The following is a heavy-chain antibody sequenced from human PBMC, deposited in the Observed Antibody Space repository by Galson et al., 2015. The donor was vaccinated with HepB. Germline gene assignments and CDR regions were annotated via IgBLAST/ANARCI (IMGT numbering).Heavy chain of an antibody. CDR1: GGSFSGYY. CDR2: INHSGST. CDR3: ARGLSSGSTSCYTLSCLETKAFDP. D-gene: IGHD2-2*02. J-gene: IGHJ5*02. V-gene: IGHV4-34*01. Sequence: SETLSLTCAVYGGSFSGYYWSWIRQPPGKGLEWIGEINHSGSTNYNPSLKSRVTISVDTSKNQFSLKLSSVTAADTAVYYCARGLSSGSTSCYTLSCLETKAFDPWGQGTLVTVSS.